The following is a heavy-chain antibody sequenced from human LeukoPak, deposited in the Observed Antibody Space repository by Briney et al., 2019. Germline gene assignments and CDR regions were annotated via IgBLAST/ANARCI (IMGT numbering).Heavy chain of an antibody. V-gene: IGHV4-61*02. CDR3: ARDRRRGGWYSQFDY. CDR2: VYTSGST. J-gene: IGHJ4*02. D-gene: IGHD6-19*01. Sequence: VYTSGSTYYNPSLKSRVTISVDMSKNQFSLKLTSVTAADTAVYYCARDRRRGGWYSQFDYWGQGTLVTVSS.